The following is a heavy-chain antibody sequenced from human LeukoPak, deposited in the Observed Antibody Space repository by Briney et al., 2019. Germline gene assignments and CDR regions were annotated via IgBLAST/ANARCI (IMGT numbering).Heavy chain of an antibody. J-gene: IGHJ4*02. CDR2: GKTTKPNSCTT. D-gene: IGHD6-13*01. V-gene: IGHV3-72*01. CDR3: VRVVTTGSGWYHFDN. Sequence: PGGSRNLPWPPSGSTIINHQMDWFRQPPGRGRDWVGRGKTTKPNSCTTEYAASVKGRFTISRDDSKNSVYLQLNSLKTEDTAVYYCVRVVTTGSGWYHFDNWGQGTLVTVSS. CDR1: GSTIINHQ.